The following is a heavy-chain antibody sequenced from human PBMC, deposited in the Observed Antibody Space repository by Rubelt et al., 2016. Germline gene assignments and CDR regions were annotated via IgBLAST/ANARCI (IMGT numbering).Heavy chain of an antibody. CDR2: ISWNSGSM. V-gene: IGHV3-9*01. CDR1: GFAFNDYA. Sequence: QLVESGGGLVQPGRSLRLSCTASGFAFNDYAMHWVRQAPGKGLEWVSGISWNSGSMAYADSVKGRFTISRDNAKNSLYLKINGLRVEDTAVYFCARGASFDYWGQGTLVTVSS. J-gene: IGHJ4*02. CDR3: ARGASFDY.